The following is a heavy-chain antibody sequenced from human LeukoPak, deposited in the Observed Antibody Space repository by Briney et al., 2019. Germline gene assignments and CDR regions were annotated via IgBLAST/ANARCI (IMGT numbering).Heavy chain of an antibody. D-gene: IGHD3-3*01. CDR3: ARALVLRFLEWSGYMDV. J-gene: IGHJ6*03. CDR1: GFTFSSYS. Sequence: PGGSLRLSCAASGFTFSSYSMNWVRQAPGKGLEWVSSISSSSYIYYADSVKGRFTISRDNAKNSLYLQMNSLRAEDTAVYYCARALVLRFLEWSGYMDVWGKGTTVTVSS. V-gene: IGHV3-21*01. CDR2: ISSSSYI.